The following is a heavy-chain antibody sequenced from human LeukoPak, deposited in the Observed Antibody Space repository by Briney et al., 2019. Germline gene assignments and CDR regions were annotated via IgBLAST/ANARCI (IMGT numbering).Heavy chain of an antibody. V-gene: IGHV1-2*02. Sequence: ASVKVSCKASGYTFTGHYMHWVRQAPGQGLEWMGWINPNTGDTNYAQKFQDRVSMTRDTSINTAYMELHRLRSDDTALYYCARGSLAIFDWLDSWGQGTLVTVSS. CDR3: ARGSLAIFDWLDS. J-gene: IGHJ5*01. CDR1: GYTFTGHY. CDR2: INPNTGDT. D-gene: IGHD3-3*02.